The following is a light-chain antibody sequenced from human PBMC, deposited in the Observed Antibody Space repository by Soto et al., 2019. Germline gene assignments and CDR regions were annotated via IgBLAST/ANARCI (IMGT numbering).Light chain of an antibody. CDR2: AAS. CDR1: QGIGNY. V-gene: IGKV1-27*01. Sequence: DIQMTQSPSSLSASVGDRVTITCRASQGIGNYLAWYQQRPGKVPKLLIYAASTLQSGVPSRFSGSGSGTDFNLTISSLLPEDVATYYCQNLDSAAFTFGPGTKVDIK. J-gene: IGKJ3*01. CDR3: QNLDSAAFT.